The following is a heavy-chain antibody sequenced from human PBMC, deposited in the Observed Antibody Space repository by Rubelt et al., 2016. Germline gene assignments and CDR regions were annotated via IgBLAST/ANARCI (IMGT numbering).Heavy chain of an antibody. D-gene: IGHD6-19*01. CDR2: ISAYNGNP. Sequence: QVQLVQSGAEVKKPGASVKVSCKASGYTFTSYGISWVRQAPGQGLEWMGWISAYNGNPNYAQKVQGRGTMTPDTSTSTADMELRSLRSDDTGVYYWAGCRRAGGAVAGTWDYWGQGTLVTVSS. CDR1: GYTFTSYG. V-gene: IGHV1-18*01. CDR3: AGCRRAGGAVAGTWDY. J-gene: IGHJ4*02.